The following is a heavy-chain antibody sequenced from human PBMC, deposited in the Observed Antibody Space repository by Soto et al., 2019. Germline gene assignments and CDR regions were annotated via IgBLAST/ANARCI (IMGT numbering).Heavy chain of an antibody. D-gene: IGHD3-10*01. CDR3: ARGPGTGYYFDY. V-gene: IGHV6-1*01. CDR2: TYYRSRWYN. Sequence: ETLSLTCAISGDSISSNSAAWNWIRQSPSRGLEWLGRTYYRSRWYNDYAVSVKSRITINPDTSKNQFSLQLNSVTPEDTAVYYCARGPGTGYYFDYWGQGTLVTVSS. CDR1: GDSISSNSAA. J-gene: IGHJ4*02.